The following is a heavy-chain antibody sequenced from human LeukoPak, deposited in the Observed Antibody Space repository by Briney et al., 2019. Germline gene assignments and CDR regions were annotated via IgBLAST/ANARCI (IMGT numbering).Heavy chain of an antibody. CDR3: ARDDYMDV. CDR2: MNTDGSIT. Sequence: GGSLRLSCAASGFTFSSYWMHWVRQAPGKGLVWVSRMNTDGSITNYADSVKGRFTISRDNAKNTLSRDNAKNTLYLQMNSLRAEDTAVYYCARDDYMDVWGKGTTVTVSS. J-gene: IGHJ6*03. V-gene: IGHV3-74*01. CDR1: GFTFSSYW.